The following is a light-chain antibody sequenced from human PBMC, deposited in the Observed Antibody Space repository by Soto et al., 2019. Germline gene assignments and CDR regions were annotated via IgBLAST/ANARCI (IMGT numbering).Light chain of an antibody. J-gene: IGKJ2*01. V-gene: IGKV1-17*01. Sequence: DIQMTQSPSSLSASVGDRVIITCWASQGIGNSLAWYQKTPGKAPQRLMYSTYMMQTGVPSRFSGGASGTEFTLTIYGLQHEDFATYYCLLHSNYPYTFRQGTKLEI. CDR3: LLHSNYPYT. CDR2: STY. CDR1: QGIGNS.